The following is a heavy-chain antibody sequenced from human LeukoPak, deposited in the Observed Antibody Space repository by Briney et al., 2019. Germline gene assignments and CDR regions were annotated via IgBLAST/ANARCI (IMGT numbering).Heavy chain of an antibody. Sequence: PSETLSLTCSVSGVSMSGYYWSWIRQPAGKGFEWIGNIYSTGSTNYNRSLMSRVIMSRDTSKNQFFLDLMSVTAADTAVYYCARARGYGSHNYYSLFDYWGRGTPVTVSS. D-gene: IGHD3-10*01. V-gene: IGHV4-4*07. CDR3: ARARGYGSHNYYSLFDY. J-gene: IGHJ4*02. CDR1: GVSMSGYY. CDR2: IYSTGST.